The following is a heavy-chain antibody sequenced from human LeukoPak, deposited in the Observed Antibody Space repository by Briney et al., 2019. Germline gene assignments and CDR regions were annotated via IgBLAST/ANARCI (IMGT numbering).Heavy chain of an antibody. CDR1: GFTFSSYA. J-gene: IGHJ4*02. V-gene: IGHV3-23*01. CDR3: EKDSRTGIAVAGRDPFDY. Sequence: GGSLRLSCAASGFTFSSYAMSWVRRAAGKGLEWVSAICGSGGSTYYADSVKGRTIIFSENSKNTLFLQMYSLSAEDTAVYDCEKDSRTGIAVAGRDPFDYWGQGTLVTVSS. CDR2: ICGSGGST. D-gene: IGHD6-19*01.